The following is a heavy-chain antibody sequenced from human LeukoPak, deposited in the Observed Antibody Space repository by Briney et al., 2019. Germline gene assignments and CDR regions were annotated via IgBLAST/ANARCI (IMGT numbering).Heavy chain of an antibody. CDR2: INPNSGGT. CDR3: ARSPRGYSYGLTPLDY. D-gene: IGHD5-18*01. J-gene: IGHJ4*02. Sequence: GASVKVSCKASGYTFTGYYMHWVRQAPGQGLEWMGWINPNSGGTNYAQKFQGRVTMTRDTSISTAYMELSRLRSDDTAVYYCARSPRGYSYGLTPLDYWGQGTLVTVSS. V-gene: IGHV1-2*02. CDR1: GYTFTGYY.